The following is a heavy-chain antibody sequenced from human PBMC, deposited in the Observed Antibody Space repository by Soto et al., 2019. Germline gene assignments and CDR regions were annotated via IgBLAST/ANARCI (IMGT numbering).Heavy chain of an antibody. CDR1: GLTFNNYW. Sequence: EVQLVESGGGLVQPGGSLRLSCTVSGLTFNNYWMHWVRQAPGKGPVWVSRISGDGRTTTYADSVRGRFTLSRDNAKNTVYLQMDSLRAEDTAVYYCAGGDYAGAGTFYLTDHWGQGSLVTVSS. J-gene: IGHJ4*02. CDR2: ISGDGRTT. V-gene: IGHV3-74*03. CDR3: AGGDYAGAGTFYLTDH. D-gene: IGHD3-10*01.